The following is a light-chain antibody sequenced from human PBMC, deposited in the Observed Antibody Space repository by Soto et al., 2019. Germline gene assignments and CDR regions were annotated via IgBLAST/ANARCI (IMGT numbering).Light chain of an antibody. J-gene: IGKJ4*01. Sequence: EIVLTQSPGTLSLSPGERATLSCRASQSVSSSYLAWYQQKPGQAPRLLIYGASSRATGIPDRFSGSGSGTDFTLTISRLEPEDFATYYCQQSYSMPLTFGGGTKVEIK. CDR3: QQSYSMPLT. V-gene: IGKV3-20*01. CDR2: GAS. CDR1: QSVSSSY.